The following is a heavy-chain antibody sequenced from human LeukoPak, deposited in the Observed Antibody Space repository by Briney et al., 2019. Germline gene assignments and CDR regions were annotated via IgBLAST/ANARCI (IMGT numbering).Heavy chain of an antibody. D-gene: IGHD3-16*01. Sequence: GESLKISCKASEYSFTTYWIGWVRQTPEKDLEWIGVVYPGDSDTRYNPPFQGQVTISADKSINTALLQWSSLKVSDTAMYYCVRPAGGHYDYYYMDVWGKGTAVTVSS. V-gene: IGHV5-51*01. CDR3: VRPAGGHYDYYYMDV. J-gene: IGHJ6*03. CDR2: VYPGDSDT. CDR1: EYSFTTYW.